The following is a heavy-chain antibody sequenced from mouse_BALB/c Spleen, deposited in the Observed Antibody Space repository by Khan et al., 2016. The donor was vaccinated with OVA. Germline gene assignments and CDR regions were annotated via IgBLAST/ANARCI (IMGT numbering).Heavy chain of an antibody. J-gene: IGHJ4*01. D-gene: IGHD2-10*01. V-gene: IGHV9-3-1*01. CDR1: GYTFRSFG. Sequence: QIQLVQSGPELKKPGETVKISCKASGYTFRSFGMNWVKQAPGKGLKWMGWINTYTGEPTYADVFKGRYVFSLETSASTAYLQINNLKNEDTATYFCARPPYFSYVMVYWGQGTSVTVSS. CDR3: ARPPYFSYVMVY. CDR2: INTYTGEP.